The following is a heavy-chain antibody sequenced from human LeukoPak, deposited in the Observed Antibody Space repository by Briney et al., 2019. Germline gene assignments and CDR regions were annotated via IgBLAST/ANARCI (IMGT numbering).Heavy chain of an antibody. V-gene: IGHV3-21*01. CDR2: VSSSSSYI. CDR3: ARGIQWPLEKIDY. Sequence: GGSLRLSCAASGFTFSNYSMNWVRQAPGKGLEWVSSVSSSSSYIYYADSVKGRFTISRDNAKNTLYLQMNSLRAEDTAVYYCARGIQWPLEKIDYWGQGTLVTVSS. CDR1: GFTFSNYS. D-gene: IGHD6-19*01. J-gene: IGHJ4*02.